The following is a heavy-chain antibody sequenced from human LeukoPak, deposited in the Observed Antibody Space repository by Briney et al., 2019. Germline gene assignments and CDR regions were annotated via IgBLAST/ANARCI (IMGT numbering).Heavy chain of an antibody. Sequence: SETLSLTCAVSGGSISSSNWWSWVRQPPGKGLEWNGEIYHSGSTNYNPSLKSRVTISVDKSKNQFSLKLSSVTAADTAVYYCAREAGSHPLYSSGSLNWFDPWGQGTLVTVSS. J-gene: IGHJ5*02. CDR1: GGSISSSNW. CDR3: AREAGSHPLYSSGSLNWFDP. D-gene: IGHD6-19*01. V-gene: IGHV4-4*02. CDR2: IYHSGST.